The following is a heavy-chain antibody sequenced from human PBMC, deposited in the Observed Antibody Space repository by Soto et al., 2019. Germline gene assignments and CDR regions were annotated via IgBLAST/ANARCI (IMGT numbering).Heavy chain of an antibody. V-gene: IGHV1-69*02. D-gene: IGHD3-10*01. Sequence: QVQLVQSGAEVKKPGSSVKVSCKASGGTFSRYTINWVRQAPGQALEWMGRIIPIAAIANYTQKFQSRVTITVDKSSTTAYMELSSLRSDDTAVYYCARGSTIVRGAPSWFDPWGQGTLVTVSS. CDR1: GGTFSRYT. CDR3: ARGSTIVRGAPSWFDP. J-gene: IGHJ5*02. CDR2: IIPIAAIA.